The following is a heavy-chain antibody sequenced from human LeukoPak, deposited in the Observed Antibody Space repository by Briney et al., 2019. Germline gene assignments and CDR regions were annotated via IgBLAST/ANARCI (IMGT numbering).Heavy chain of an antibody. D-gene: IGHD3-10*01. CDR2: INHSGST. V-gene: IGHV4-34*01. J-gene: IGHJ4*02. Sequence: TSETLSLTCAVYGGSFSGYYWSWIRQPPGKGLEWIGEINHSGSTNYNPSLKSRVTISVDTSKNQFSLKLSSVTAADTAVYYCARGGYYYGSGRGYWGQGTLVTVSS. CDR1: GGSFSGYY. CDR3: ARGGYYYGSGRGY.